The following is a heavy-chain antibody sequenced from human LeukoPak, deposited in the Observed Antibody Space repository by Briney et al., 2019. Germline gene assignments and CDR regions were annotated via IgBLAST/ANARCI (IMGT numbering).Heavy chain of an antibody. CDR2: IIPIFGTA. J-gene: IGHJ5*02. Sequence: GASVKVSCKASGGTFSSYAISWVRQAPGQGLEWMGGIIPIFGTANYAQKFRGRVTITADESTSTAYMELSSLRSEDTAVYYCAKTVAVPAWFDPWGQGTLVTVSS. D-gene: IGHD6-19*01. CDR3: AKTVAVPAWFDP. CDR1: GGTFSSYA. V-gene: IGHV1-69*13.